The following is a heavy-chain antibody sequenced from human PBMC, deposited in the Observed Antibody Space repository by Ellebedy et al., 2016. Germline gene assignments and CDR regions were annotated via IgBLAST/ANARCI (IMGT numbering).Heavy chain of an antibody. Sequence: ASVKVSCKGSGYSFTTYWITWVRQMSGQGLEWMGRIDPSDSYTNYSPSFQGHVTISADKSISTAYLQWSSLKASDTGMYYCASGIVGATTDLDYWGQGTLVTVSS. J-gene: IGHJ4*02. CDR1: GYSFTTYW. V-gene: IGHV5-10-1*01. CDR2: IDPSDSYT. D-gene: IGHD1-26*01. CDR3: ASGIVGATTDLDY.